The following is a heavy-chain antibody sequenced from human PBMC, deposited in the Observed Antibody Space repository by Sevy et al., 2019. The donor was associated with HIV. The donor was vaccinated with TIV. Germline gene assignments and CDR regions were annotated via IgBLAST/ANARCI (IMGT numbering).Heavy chain of an antibody. CDR2: LQSGGST. V-gene: IGHV3-53*01. CDR1: GFTVSSKY. Sequence: GGSLRLSCEVSGFTVSSKYMSWVRQAPGKGLEWVSVLQSGGSTHYADPVRGRFTISRDNSKNTLYLQMDGLRAEDTAIYYCTRSLASGYFVTFDHWGQGALVTVSS. J-gene: IGHJ4*02. D-gene: IGHD5-12*01. CDR3: TRSLASGYFVTFDH.